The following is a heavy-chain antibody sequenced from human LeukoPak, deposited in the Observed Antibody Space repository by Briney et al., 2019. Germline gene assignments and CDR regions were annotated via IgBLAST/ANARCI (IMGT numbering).Heavy chain of an antibody. Sequence: SETLSLTCTVSGGSISSYYWSWIRQPPGKGLEWIGYIYYSGSTNYNPSLKSRVTISVDTSKSQFSLKLSSVTAADTAVYYCARDRGDGYNFPFDYWGQGTLVTVSS. D-gene: IGHD5-24*01. J-gene: IGHJ4*02. V-gene: IGHV4-59*01. CDR1: GGSISSYY. CDR3: ARDRGDGYNFPFDY. CDR2: IYYSGST.